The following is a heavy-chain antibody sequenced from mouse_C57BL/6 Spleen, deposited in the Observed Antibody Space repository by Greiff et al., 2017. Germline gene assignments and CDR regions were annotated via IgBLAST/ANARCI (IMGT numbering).Heavy chain of an antibody. V-gene: IGHV1-59*01. CDR3: ARSHYYGSSFDY. Sequence: QVQLQQPGAELVRPGTSVKLSCKASGYTFTSYWMHWVKQRPGQGLEWIGVIDPSDSYTNYNQKFQGKATLTVDTSSSTAYMQLSSLTSEDSAVYYCARSHYYGSSFDYWGQGTTLTVSS. D-gene: IGHD1-1*01. J-gene: IGHJ2*01. CDR2: IDPSDSYT. CDR1: GYTFTSYW.